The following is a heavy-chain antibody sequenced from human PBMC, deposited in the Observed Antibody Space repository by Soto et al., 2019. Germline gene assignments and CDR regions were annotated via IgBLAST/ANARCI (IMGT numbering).Heavy chain of an antibody. CDR1: GFSFSSYS. Sequence: EVQVVESGGGLVKPGGSLRLSCAASGFSFSSYSLIWFRQAPGKGLEWVSSISGTSTDIYYTDLVKGRFTISRDNVKTSPYLQVNSLRAEDTAVYYCARESDPAKAFDIWGKGTMVTVSS. V-gene: IGHV3-21*01. D-gene: IGHD6-25*01. CDR3: ARESDPAKAFDI. CDR2: ISGTSTDI. J-gene: IGHJ3*02.